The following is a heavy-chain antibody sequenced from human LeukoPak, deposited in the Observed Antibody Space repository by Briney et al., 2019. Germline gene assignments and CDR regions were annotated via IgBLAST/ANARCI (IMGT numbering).Heavy chain of an antibody. CDR3: ARVSQRGFGEYDY. CDR1: GYTFTDYY. J-gene: IGHJ4*02. D-gene: IGHD3-10*01. CDR2: INPDSGDT. V-gene: IGHV1-2*02. Sequence: ASMKVSCKASGYTFTDYYVDWVRQAPGQGLEWMGWINPDSGDTHYAQNFQGKVTMTRDTSISTAYMDLSRLRSDDTAVYYCARVSQRGFGEYDYWGQGTLVTVS.